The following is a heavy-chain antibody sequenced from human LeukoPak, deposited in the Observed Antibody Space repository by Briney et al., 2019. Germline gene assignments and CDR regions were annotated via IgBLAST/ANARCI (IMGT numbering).Heavy chain of an antibody. V-gene: IGHV3-15*01. CDR2: IKSRTDGGTT. D-gene: IGHD6-13*01. CDR3: ATPGRIPEAANWFDP. CDR1: GFTFPNAW. J-gene: IGHJ5*02. Sequence: GGSLRLSCAAPGFTFPNAWMSWLRQAPGKGLEWVGHIKSRTDGGTTDYAAPVKGRFTISRDGSENTLYLQMNSLKTEDTAVYYCATPGRIPEAANWFDPWGQGTLVTVSS.